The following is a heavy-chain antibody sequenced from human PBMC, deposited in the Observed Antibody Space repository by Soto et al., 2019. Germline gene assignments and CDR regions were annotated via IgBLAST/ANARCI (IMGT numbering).Heavy chain of an antibody. CDR2: IIPIFGTA. J-gene: IGHJ6*02. CDR3: ARRYYDFWSGYYGVSYGMDV. V-gene: IGHV1-69*13. D-gene: IGHD3-3*01. CDR1: GGTFSSYA. Sequence: ASVKVSCKASGGTFSSYAISWVRQAPGQGLEWMGGIIPIFGTANYAQKFQGRVTITADESTSTAYMELSSLRSEDTAVYYCARRYYDFWSGYYGVSYGMDVWGQGTTVTVSS.